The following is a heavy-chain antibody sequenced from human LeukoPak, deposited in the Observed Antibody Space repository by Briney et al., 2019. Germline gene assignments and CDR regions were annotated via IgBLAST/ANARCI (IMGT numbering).Heavy chain of an antibody. CDR2: IKQDGSEK. D-gene: IGHD5-24*01. J-gene: IGHJ4*02. V-gene: IGHV3-7*01. CDR3: ARDGRYGYNLLGY. CDR1: GFTFSSYW. Sequence: GGSLRLSCAASGFTFSSYWMSWVRQAPGKGLEWVANIKQDGSEKYYVDSVKGRFTISRDNAKNSLYLQMNSLRAEDTAVYYCARDGRYGYNLLGYWGQGTLVTVSS.